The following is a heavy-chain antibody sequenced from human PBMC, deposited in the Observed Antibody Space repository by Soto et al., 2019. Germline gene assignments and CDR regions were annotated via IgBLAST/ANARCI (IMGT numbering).Heavy chain of an antibody. D-gene: IGHD1-20*01. J-gene: IGHJ4*02. V-gene: IGHV1-3*01. CDR3: ARDVGYNWNLIDY. Sequence: ASVKVSCKASGYTFTSYAIHWVRQAPGQRLEWMGWVNAGNGNTKYSQKLQGRVTITRDTSASTAYMELSSLRSEDTAVYYCARDVGYNWNLIDYWGQGTPVTVSS. CDR2: VNAGNGNT. CDR1: GYTFTSYA.